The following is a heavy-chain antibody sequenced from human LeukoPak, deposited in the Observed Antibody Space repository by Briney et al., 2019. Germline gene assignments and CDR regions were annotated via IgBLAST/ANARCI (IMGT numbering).Heavy chain of an antibody. Sequence: SETLSLTCTVSGGSISSSSYYWGWIRQPPGKGLEWIGSIYYSGSTYYNPSLKSRVTISVDTSKNQFSLKLTSVTAADTAVYYCARLSVIVGAALEYYYYYMDVWGQGTTVTVSS. J-gene: IGHJ6*03. V-gene: IGHV4-39*07. CDR2: IYYSGST. D-gene: IGHD1-26*01. CDR1: GGSISSSSYY. CDR3: ARLSVIVGAALEYYYYYMDV.